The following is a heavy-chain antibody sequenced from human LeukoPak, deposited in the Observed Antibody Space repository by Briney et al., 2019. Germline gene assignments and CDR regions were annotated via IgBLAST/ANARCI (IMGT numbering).Heavy chain of an antibody. CDR2: ISDSSGTI. CDR1: GFTFSSYA. CDR3: ARDRRSSGYYYGAFDI. D-gene: IGHD3-22*01. J-gene: IGHJ3*02. Sequence: GGSLRLSCAAPGFTFSSYAMSWVRQAPGKGLEWVSYISDSSGTIYYGDSVKGRFTISRDNSKNTLYLQMNSLRAEDTAVYYCARDRRSSGYYYGAFDIWGQGTMVTVSS. V-gene: IGHV3-23*01.